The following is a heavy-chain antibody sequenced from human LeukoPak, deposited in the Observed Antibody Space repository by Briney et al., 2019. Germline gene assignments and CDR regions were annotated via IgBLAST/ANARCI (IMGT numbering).Heavy chain of an antibody. V-gene: IGHV1-46*01. CDR3: AREIGPRQLHLWGSAFDY. Sequence: GASVKVSCKASGYTFTNYYMHWVRQAPGQGLEWMGIINPSGGGTSYAQKLQGRLTMTRDTSTTTVYMELSSLRSEDTAMYYCAREIGPRQLHLWGSAFDYWGQGTLVTVSS. CDR2: INPSGGGT. D-gene: IGHD5-18*01. J-gene: IGHJ4*02. CDR1: GYTFTNYY.